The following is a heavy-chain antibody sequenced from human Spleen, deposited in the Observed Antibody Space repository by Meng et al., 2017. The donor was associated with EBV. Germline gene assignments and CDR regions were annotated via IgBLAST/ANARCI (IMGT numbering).Heavy chain of an antibody. Sequence: VPLWESGAGVEKPWASVKVSCKAGGYTFSRYTMHWVRQGPGQGIEWMGWINAGNGNGEYSQKFQGRVNFTRDTSASKAYMELRSLRSEDTAVFYCALNWALDAFDIWGQGTMVTVSS. D-gene: IGHD3-16*01. V-gene: IGHV1-3*01. CDR3: ALNWALDAFDI. J-gene: IGHJ3*02. CDR1: GYTFSRYT. CDR2: INAGNGNG.